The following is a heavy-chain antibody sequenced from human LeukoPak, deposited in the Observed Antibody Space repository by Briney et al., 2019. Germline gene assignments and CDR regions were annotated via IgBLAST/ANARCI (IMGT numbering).Heavy chain of an antibody. D-gene: IGHD3-22*01. Sequence: SETLSLTCAVYGGSFSGYYWSWIRQPPGKGLEWIGEINHSGSTNHNPSLKSRVTISVDTSKNQFSLKLSSVTAADTAVYYCARGGSGYYGYYYYYGMDVWGQGTTVTVSS. CDR2: INHSGST. J-gene: IGHJ6*02. V-gene: IGHV4-34*01. CDR1: GGSFSGYY. CDR3: ARGGSGYYGYYYYYGMDV.